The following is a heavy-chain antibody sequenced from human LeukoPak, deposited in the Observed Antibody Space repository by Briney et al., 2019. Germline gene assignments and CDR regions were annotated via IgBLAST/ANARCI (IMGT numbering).Heavy chain of an antibody. CDR2: VSGSGTYT. CDR3: AKQVGSSWLFDS. J-gene: IGHJ5*01. CDR1: GLTFNNYV. Sequence: GGSLRLSCEASGLTFNNYVMTWVRQAPGKGLEWASVVSGSGTYTYYADSLKGRFTISRDNSKNTLYLEMKSLRADDTAVYYCAKQVGSSWLFDSWGQGTLVTVSS. D-gene: IGHD6-13*01. V-gene: IGHV3-23*01.